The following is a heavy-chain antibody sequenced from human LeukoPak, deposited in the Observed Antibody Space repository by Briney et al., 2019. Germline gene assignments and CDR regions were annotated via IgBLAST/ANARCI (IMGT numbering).Heavy chain of an antibody. CDR2: INPNSGGT. D-gene: IGHD3-10*01. J-gene: IGHJ3*02. CDR1: GGTFSSYA. CDR3: ARAYGSGSYFAFDI. V-gene: IGHV1-2*02. Sequence: ASVKVSCKASGGTFSSYAISWVRQAPGQGLEWMGWINPNSGGTNSAQKFQGRVTMTRDTSISTVYMELSSLRSDDTAVYYCARAYGSGSYFAFDIWGQGTMVTVSS.